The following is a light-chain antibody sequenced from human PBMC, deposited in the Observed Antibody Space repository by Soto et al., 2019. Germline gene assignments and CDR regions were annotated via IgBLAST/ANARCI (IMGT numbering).Light chain of an antibody. CDR3: QQYGSSPIT. CDR1: QSVSSS. CDR2: GAS. J-gene: IGKJ5*01. V-gene: IGKV3-20*01. Sequence: EIVLTQSRGTLSLSPGERATLSFSASQSVSSSLAWYQQKPGQAPRLLISGASSRATGTPDRFSGGGSGTDFTLTISRLEPEDFALYYCQQYGSSPITFGQGTRLEIK.